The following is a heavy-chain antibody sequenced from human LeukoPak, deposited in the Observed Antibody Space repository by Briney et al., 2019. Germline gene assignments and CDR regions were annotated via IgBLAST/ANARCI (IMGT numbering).Heavy chain of an antibody. D-gene: IGHD2-15*01. CDR2: ISGSGGST. J-gene: IGHJ4*02. Sequence: GGSLRLSCAASGFTFSNYAMSWVRQAPGKGLEWVSLISGSGGSTNYADSVKGRFSISRDNSKNTVYLQMKSLRADDTALYYCARAPGYCSGGSCYDYWGQGILATVSS. CDR1: GFTFSNYA. CDR3: ARAPGYCSGGSCYDY. V-gene: IGHV3-23*01.